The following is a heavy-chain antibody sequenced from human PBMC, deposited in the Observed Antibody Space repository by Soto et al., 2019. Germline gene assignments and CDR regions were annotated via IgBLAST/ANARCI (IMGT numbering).Heavy chain of an antibody. CDR3: ARLAAAAGLYFDY. Sequence: SETLSLTCTVSGDSITNYYWSWIRQPPGKGLEWIGYIYYSGSTHYNPSLKSRVTISVDTSKNQFSLMLGSVTAADTAVYYCARLAAAAGLYFDYWGQGTLVTVSS. CDR1: GDSITNYY. J-gene: IGHJ4*02. D-gene: IGHD6-13*01. CDR2: IYYSGST. V-gene: IGHV4-59*12.